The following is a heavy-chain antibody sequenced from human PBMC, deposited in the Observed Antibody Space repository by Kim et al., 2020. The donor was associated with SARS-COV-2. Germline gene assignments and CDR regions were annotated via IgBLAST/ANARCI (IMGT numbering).Heavy chain of an antibody. Sequence: ASVKVSCKASGYTFTSYGISWVRQAPGQGLEWMGWISAYNGNTNYAQKLQGRVTMTTDTSTSTAYMELRSLRSDDTAVYYCARDGTTPRYYYYGMDVWGQGTTVTVSS. CDR1: GYTFTSYG. J-gene: IGHJ6*02. CDR2: ISAYNGNT. D-gene: IGHD1-7*01. V-gene: IGHV1-18*04. CDR3: ARDGTTPRYYYYGMDV.